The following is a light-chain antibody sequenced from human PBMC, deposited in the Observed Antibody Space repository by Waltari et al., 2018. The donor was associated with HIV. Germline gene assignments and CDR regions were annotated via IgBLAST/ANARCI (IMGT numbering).Light chain of an antibody. Sequence: QSVLTPPPSVSGAPGQRVTISCTGTSSKIGAGYDVPCYQQVPGTAPKLLIYGNNNRPSGVPDRFSASKSGASPSLAITGLQAEDEADYYCQSYDSSLTGSVFGGGTKLTVL. CDR1: SSKIGAGYD. CDR3: QSYDSSLTGSV. V-gene: IGLV1-40*01. CDR2: GNN. J-gene: IGLJ2*01.